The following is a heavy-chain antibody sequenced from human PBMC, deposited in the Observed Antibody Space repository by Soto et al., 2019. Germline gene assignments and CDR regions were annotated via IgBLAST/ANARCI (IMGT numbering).Heavy chain of an antibody. CDR1: GFTFSSYA. V-gene: IGHV3-30-3*01. CDR2: ISYDGSNK. CDR3: ARDLENYYYYGMDV. Sequence: PGGSLRLSCAASGFTFSSYAMHWVRQAPGKGLEWVAVISYDGSNKYYADSVKGRFTISRDNSKNTLYLQMNSLRAEDTAVYYCARDLENYYYYGMDVWGQGTTVTVS. J-gene: IGHJ6*02.